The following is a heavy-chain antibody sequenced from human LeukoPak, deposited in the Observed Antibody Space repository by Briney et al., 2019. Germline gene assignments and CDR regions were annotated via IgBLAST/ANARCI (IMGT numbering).Heavy chain of an antibody. J-gene: IGHJ4*02. Sequence: SETLSLTCAVYGGSFSGYYWSWIRQPPGKGLEWIGEINHSGSTNYNPSLKSRVTISVDTSKNQFSLKLISVTAADTAVYYCARGHSPLHWGSGSYFCDYWGQGTLVTVSS. CDR1: GGSFSGYY. CDR2: INHSGST. CDR3: ARGHSPLHWGSGSYFCDY. V-gene: IGHV4-34*01. D-gene: IGHD3-10*01.